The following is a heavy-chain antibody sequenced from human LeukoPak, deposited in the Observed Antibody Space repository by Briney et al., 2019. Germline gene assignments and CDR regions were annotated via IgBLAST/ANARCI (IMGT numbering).Heavy chain of an antibody. CDR3: ARDGNTVTGNWFDP. D-gene: IGHD4-17*01. Sequence: SQTLSLTCAVSGGSISSGGYSWSWIRQPPGKGLDWIGYIYYSGSTYYNPSLKSRITISVDKSKNQFSLKLSSVTAADTAVYYCARDGNTVTGNWFDPWGQGTLVTVSS. J-gene: IGHJ5*02. V-gene: IGHV4-30-4*07. CDR1: GGSISSGGYS. CDR2: IYYSGST.